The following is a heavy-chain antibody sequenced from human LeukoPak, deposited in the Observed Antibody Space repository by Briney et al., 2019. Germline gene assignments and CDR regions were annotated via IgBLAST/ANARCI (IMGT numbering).Heavy chain of an antibody. D-gene: IGHD3-10*01. V-gene: IGHV3-48*04. Sequence: PGGSLRLSCVASGFTFSTYGMNWVRQAPGKGLEWVSYISRSITTIYYADSVKGRFTISRDNAKNTLYLQMNSLRAEDTAVYYCARVTGHLDYWGQGTQVTVSS. CDR1: GFTFSTYG. J-gene: IGHJ4*02. CDR2: ISRSITTI. CDR3: ARVTGHLDY.